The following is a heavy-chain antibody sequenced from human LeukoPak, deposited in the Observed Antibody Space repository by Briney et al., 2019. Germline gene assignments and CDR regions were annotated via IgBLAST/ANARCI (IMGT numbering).Heavy chain of an antibody. CDR1: GYTFTGYY. CDR2: INPNSGGT. CDR3: ARDGVLCTNGVCYPFDY. D-gene: IGHD2-8*01. V-gene: IGHV1-2*02. J-gene: IGHJ4*02. Sequence: ATVTVSCKASGYTFTGYYMHWVRQAPGQGLEWMGWINPNSGGTNYAQKFQGRVTMTRDTSISTAYMELSRLRSDDTAVYYCARDGVLCTNGVCYPFDYWGQGTLVTVSS.